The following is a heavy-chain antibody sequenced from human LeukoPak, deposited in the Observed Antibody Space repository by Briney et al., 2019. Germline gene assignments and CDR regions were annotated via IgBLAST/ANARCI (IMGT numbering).Heavy chain of an antibody. J-gene: IGHJ4*02. CDR2: LIPIFGTT. D-gene: IGHD3-16*01. Sequence: EASVKVSCKASRYTFSAYSMHWVRQAPGQGLEWMGGLIPIFGTTNYAQKFQGRVTITADKSASTAYMELSSLRSEDTAMYYCARDLSVSDFDYWGQGTLVTVSS. V-gene: IGHV1-69*06. CDR3: ARDLSVSDFDY. CDR1: RYTFSAYS.